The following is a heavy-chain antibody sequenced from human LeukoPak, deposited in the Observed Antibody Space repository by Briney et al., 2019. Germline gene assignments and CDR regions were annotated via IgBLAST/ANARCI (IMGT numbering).Heavy chain of an antibody. CDR2: IYYSGST. J-gene: IGHJ3*02. V-gene: IGHV4-59*01. CDR3: ARRKGSGWFAPNDVFDI. D-gene: IGHD6-19*01. CDR1: GGSISSYY. Sequence: SETLSPICTVSGGSISSYYWSWSRQPPGKGLEWIGYIYYSGSTNYNPSLKSRVTISVYTSKNQFSLKLSSVTAADTAVYYCARRKGSGWFAPNDVFDIWGQGTMVTVSS.